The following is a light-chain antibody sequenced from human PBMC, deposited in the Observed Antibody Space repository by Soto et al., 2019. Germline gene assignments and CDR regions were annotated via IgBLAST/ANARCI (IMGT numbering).Light chain of an antibody. CDR3: QPRDNWPRM. CDR2: DES. J-gene: IGKJ1*01. Sequence: EIVLTQSPATLSLSPGERATLSCRASQSIRSNLAWYQHKPGQAPKLLNSDESNRAAGIPGRFSGSRSRTDFTLAISNLQPEGCAFYYWQPRDNWPRMVGQGAKVEIK. V-gene: IGKV3-11*01. CDR1: QSIRSN.